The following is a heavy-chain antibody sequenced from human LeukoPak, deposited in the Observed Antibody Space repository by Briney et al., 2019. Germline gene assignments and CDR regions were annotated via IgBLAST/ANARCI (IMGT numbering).Heavy chain of an antibody. V-gene: IGHV6-1*01. CDR1: ADSVDSNSAA. Sequence: SQTLSLTCAISADSVDSNSAAWNWIRQSPSTGLEWLGRTYYRSKWYNDYAVSVKSRIIINPDTSKNQFSLQLNSVTPEDTAVYYCARVLDQKSAIRYFDWFSAFDIWGQGTMVTVSS. D-gene: IGHD3-9*01. CDR3: ARVLDQKSAIRYFDWFSAFDI. CDR2: TYYRSKWYN. J-gene: IGHJ3*02.